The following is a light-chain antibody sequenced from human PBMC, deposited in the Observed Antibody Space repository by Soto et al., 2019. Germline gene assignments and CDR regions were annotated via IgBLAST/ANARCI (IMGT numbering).Light chain of an antibody. V-gene: IGLV1-51*01. Sequence: QSVLTQPPSVSAAPGQKVTISCSGGSSNIGNNYVSWYQQFPGTAPKLLIYDNNKRPSGIPDRFSGSKSGTSATLGITGVQTGDEADYYCGTWDTSLSTMIFGGGTKLTVL. CDR2: DNN. CDR1: SSNIGNNY. CDR3: GTWDTSLSTMI. J-gene: IGLJ2*01.